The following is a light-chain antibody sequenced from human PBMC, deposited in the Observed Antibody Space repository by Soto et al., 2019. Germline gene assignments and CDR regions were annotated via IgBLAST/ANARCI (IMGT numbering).Light chain of an antibody. CDR1: SSDVGGYNY. CDR2: EVS. CDR3: TSYAGSNNLL. J-gene: IGLJ2*01. Sequence: QSALTQPPSASGSPGQSVTISCTGSSSDVGGYNYVSWYQQHPGKAPKLVLYEVSERPSGVPDRFSGSKSGNTASLTVSGLQAGDEADYYCTSYAGSNNLLFGGGTKLTVL. V-gene: IGLV2-8*01.